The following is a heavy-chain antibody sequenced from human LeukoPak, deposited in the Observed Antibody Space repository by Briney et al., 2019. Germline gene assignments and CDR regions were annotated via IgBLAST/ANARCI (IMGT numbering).Heavy chain of an antibody. J-gene: IGHJ3*02. D-gene: IGHD5-18*01. CDR1: GFTFNDYD. CDR2: IGTAHDA. CDR3: ARLRGYSYGINGFDI. Sequence: PGGSLRLSCAASGFTFNDYDKHWVREATAKGLEWLSGIGTAHDAHYAGSVKGRFTISRESATNSVYLQMNSLRDGDTAVYYFARLRGYSYGINGFDIWGQGTMVTVSS. V-gene: IGHV3-13*01.